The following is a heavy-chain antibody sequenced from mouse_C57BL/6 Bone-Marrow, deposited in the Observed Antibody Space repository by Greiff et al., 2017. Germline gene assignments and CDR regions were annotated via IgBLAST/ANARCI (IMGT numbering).Heavy chain of an antibody. J-gene: IGHJ3*01. CDR3: ASTAQANSWFAY. Sequence: DVKLEESGGDLVKPGGSLKLSCAASGYTFSSYCMSWVRQTPDKRLEWVATISSGGSYTYYPDSVKGRFTISIDNAKNTLYLQMSSLKSEDTAMYDCASTAQANSWFAYWGQGTMVTVSA. CDR1: GYTFSSYC. CDR2: ISSGGSYT. D-gene: IGHD3-2*02. V-gene: IGHV5-6*02.